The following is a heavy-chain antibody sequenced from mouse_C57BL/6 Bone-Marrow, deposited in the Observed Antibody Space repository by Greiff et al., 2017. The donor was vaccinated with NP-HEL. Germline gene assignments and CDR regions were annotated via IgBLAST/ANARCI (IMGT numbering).Heavy chain of an antibody. CDR3: GRHSNSYFDY. CDR2: ISSGSSTI. D-gene: IGHD2-5*01. V-gene: IGHV5-17*01. CDR1: GFTFSDYG. Sequence: EVMLVESGGGLVKPGGSLKLSCAASGFTFSDYGMHWVRQAPEKGLEWVAYISSGSSTIYYADTVKGRFTISRDNAKNTLFLQMTSLRSEDTAMYYCGRHSNSYFDYWGQGTTLTVAS. J-gene: IGHJ2*01.